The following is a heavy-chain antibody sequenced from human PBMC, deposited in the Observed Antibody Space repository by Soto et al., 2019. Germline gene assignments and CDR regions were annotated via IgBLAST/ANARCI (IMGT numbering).Heavy chain of an antibody. D-gene: IGHD2-2*01. CDR1: GGTFSSYA. CDR3: ARLRPCSSTSCYPTEPHGAFDI. V-gene: IGHV1-69*01. J-gene: IGHJ3*02. Sequence: QVQLVQSGAEVKNPGSSVKVSCKASGGTFSSYAISWVRQAPGQGLEWMGGIIPIFGTANYAQKFQGRVTITADESTSTAYMELSSLRSEDTAVYYCARLRPCSSTSCYPTEPHGAFDIWGQGTMVTVSS. CDR2: IIPIFGTA.